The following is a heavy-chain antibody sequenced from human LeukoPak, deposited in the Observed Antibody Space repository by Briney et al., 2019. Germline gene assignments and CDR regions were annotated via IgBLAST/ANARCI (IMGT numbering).Heavy chain of an antibody. CDR1: GFTFSNAW. CDR2: IKSETDGGTT. Sequence: MTGGSLRLSCAASGFTFSNAWMSWVRQAPGKGLEWVGHIKSETDGGTTDYAAPVKGRFTISRDDSKNTLYLQMNSLKTEDTAVYYCTTRVAVADSGFHHWGQGTLVTVSS. J-gene: IGHJ1*01. V-gene: IGHV3-15*01. CDR3: TTRVAVADSGFHH. D-gene: IGHD6-19*01.